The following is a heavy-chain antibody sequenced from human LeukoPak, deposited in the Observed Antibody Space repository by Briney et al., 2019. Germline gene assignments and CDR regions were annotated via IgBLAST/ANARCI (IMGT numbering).Heavy chain of an antibody. CDR1: GGSISSSSYY. V-gene: IGHV4-39*01. J-gene: IGHJ4*02. D-gene: IGHD1-26*01. CDR3: AAESGSYISASDY. Sequence: SETLSLTCTVSGGSISSSSYYWGWIRQPPGKGLEWIGSIYYSGSTYYNPSLKSRVTISVDTSKNQFSLKLSSVTAADTAVYYCAAESGSYISASDYWGQGTPVTVSS. CDR2: IYYSGST.